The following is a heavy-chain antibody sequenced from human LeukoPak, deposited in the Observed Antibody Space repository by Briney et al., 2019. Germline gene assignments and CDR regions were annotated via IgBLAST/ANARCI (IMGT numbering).Heavy chain of an antibody. CDR1: GGSISSGGYS. D-gene: IGHD3-10*01. CDR2: ICHSGST. J-gene: IGHJ3*02. Sequence: PSETLSLTCAVSGGSISSGGYSWSWIRQPPGKGLEWIGYICHSGSTYYNPSLKSRVTISVDRSKNQFSLKLSSVTAADTAVYYCARADYYGSGSYYFSVGGNDAFDIWGQGTMVTVSS. V-gene: IGHV4-30-2*01. CDR3: ARADYYGSGSYYFSVGGNDAFDI.